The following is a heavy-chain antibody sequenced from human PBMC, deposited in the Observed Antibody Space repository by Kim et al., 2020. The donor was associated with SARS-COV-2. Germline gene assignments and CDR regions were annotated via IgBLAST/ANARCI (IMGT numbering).Heavy chain of an antibody. V-gene: IGHV3-74*01. J-gene: IGHJ4*02. CDR2: INSDGSTT. Sequence: GGSLRLSCAASGFTFSTYWMHWVRQAPGKGLVWVSHINSDGSTTNYADSVKGRFTISRDNAKNTLYLQMNSLRAEDTAVYYCAIIAAALGVYYWGQGTLV. D-gene: IGHD6-13*01. CDR3: AIIAAALGVYY. CDR1: GFTFSTYW.